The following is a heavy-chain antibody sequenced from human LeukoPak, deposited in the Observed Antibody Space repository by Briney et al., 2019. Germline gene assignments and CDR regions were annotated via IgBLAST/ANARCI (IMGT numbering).Heavy chain of an antibody. D-gene: IGHD3-3*01. Sequence: SETLSLTCTVSGGSISSYYWSWIRQPAGKGLEWIGRIYTSGSTNYNPSLKSRVTMSVDTSKNQFSLKLSSVTAADTAVYYCATTGYDFWSGSPGNFDLWGRGTLVTVS. CDR3: ATTGYDFWSGSPGNFDL. J-gene: IGHJ2*01. CDR1: GGSISSYY. V-gene: IGHV4-4*07. CDR2: IYTSGST.